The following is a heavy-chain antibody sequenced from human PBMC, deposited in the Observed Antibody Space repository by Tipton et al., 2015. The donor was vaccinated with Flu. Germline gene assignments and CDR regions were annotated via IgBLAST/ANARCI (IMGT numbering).Heavy chain of an antibody. CDR3: ARDRSLAPGAMVD. CDR2: IYYTGTT. D-gene: IGHD5-18*01. Sequence: TLSLTCAVSGDSVSTDFYYWSWLRQPPGKALERIGYIYYTGTTKYNPSLQSRVTVSVDRAKKYFSLNLSSVTAADTAVYFCARDRSLAPGAMVDWGQGTRVSVSS. CDR1: GDSVSTDFYY. J-gene: IGHJ4*02. V-gene: IGHV4-61*03.